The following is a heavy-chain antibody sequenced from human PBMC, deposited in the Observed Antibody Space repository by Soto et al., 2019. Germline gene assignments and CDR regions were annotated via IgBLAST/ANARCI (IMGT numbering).Heavy chain of an antibody. D-gene: IGHD5-18*01. CDR3: AHVTAMVKFDY. Sequence: ESGPYAGEPTQTLTLTCTFSGFSLSTSGVGVGWIRQPPGKALEWLALIYWNDDKRYSPSLKSRLTITKDTSKNQVVLTMTNMDPVDTATYYCAHVTAMVKFDYWGQGTLVTVSS. CDR1: GFSLSTSGVG. CDR2: IYWNDDK. V-gene: IGHV2-5*01. J-gene: IGHJ4*02.